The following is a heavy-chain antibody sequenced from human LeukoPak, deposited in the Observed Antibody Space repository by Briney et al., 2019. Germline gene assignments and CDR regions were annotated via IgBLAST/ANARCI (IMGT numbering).Heavy chain of an antibody. Sequence: GRSLRLSCAASGFTFSSYGMHWVRQAPGKGLEWVAVIWYDGSNKYYADSVKGRFTISRDYSKNTLYLQMNSLRAEDTAVYYCAREYMGFDYWGQGTLVTVSS. V-gene: IGHV3-33*01. CDR1: GFTFSSYG. D-gene: IGHD1-14*01. CDR3: AREYMGFDY. CDR2: IWYDGSNK. J-gene: IGHJ4*02.